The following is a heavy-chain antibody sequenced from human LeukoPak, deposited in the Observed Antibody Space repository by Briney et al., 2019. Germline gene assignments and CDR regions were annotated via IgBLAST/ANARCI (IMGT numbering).Heavy chain of an antibody. Sequence: SETLSLTCTVSGGSISSYYWSWIRQPAGKGLEWIGRIYTSGSTNYNPSLKSRVTMSVDTSKSQFSLKLSSVTAADTAVYYCARERRGYSYGTDAFDIWGQGTMVTVSS. CDR1: GGSISSYY. V-gene: IGHV4-4*07. D-gene: IGHD5-18*01. J-gene: IGHJ3*02. CDR3: ARERRGYSYGTDAFDI. CDR2: IYTSGST.